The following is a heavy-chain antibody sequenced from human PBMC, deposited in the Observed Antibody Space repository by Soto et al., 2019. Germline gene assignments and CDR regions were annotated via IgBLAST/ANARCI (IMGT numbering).Heavy chain of an antibody. D-gene: IGHD3-22*01. Sequence: ASVKVSCKASGGTFSSYAISWVRQAPGQGLEWMGGIIPIFGTVNYAQKFQGRVTITADESTSTAYMELSSLRSEDTAVYYCARDHDSSGYYSFWGQGTLVTVSS. CDR3: ARDHDSSGYYSF. CDR1: GGTFSSYA. J-gene: IGHJ4*02. CDR2: IIPIFGTV. V-gene: IGHV1-69*13.